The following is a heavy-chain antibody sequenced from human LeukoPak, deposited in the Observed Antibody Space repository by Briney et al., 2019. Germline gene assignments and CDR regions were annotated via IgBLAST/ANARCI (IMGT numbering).Heavy chain of an antibody. CDR2: IIPILGIA. V-gene: IGHV1-69*04. D-gene: IGHD2-21*02. Sequence: SVKVSCKASGGTFSSYAISWVRQAPGQGLEWMGRIIPILGIANYAQKFQGRVTITADKSTSTAYMELSSLRSEDTAVYYCARLCGGDYYAPFDYWGQGTLVTVSS. CDR3: ARLCGGDYYAPFDY. J-gene: IGHJ4*02. CDR1: GGTFSSYA.